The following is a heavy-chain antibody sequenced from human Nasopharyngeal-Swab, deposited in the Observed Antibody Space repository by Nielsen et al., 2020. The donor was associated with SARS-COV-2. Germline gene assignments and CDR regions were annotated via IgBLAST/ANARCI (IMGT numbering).Heavy chain of an antibody. CDR3: AKDMGDGYNPIQGY. CDR1: GFTFGDYA. J-gene: IGHJ4*02. Sequence: GESLKISCAASGFTFGDYAMHWVRQAPGKGLEWVSLISGDGGSTYYADSVKGRFTISRDNSKNSLYLQMNSLRTEDTALYYCAKDMGDGYNPIQGYWGQGTLVTVSS. CDR2: ISGDGGST. V-gene: IGHV3-43*02. D-gene: IGHD5-24*01.